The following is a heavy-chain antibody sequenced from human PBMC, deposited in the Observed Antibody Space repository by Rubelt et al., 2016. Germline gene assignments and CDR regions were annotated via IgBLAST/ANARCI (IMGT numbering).Heavy chain of an antibody. D-gene: IGHD5-18*01. J-gene: IGHJ4*02. V-gene: IGHV3-30*04. CDR3: ARDVDTAMFGYFDY. CDR2: ISYDGSNK. Sequence: QVQLVESGGGVVQPGRSLRLSCAASGFTFSSYAMHWVRQAPGKGLEWVAVISYDGSNKYYADSVKGRFTISRDNSKNTLYLQMNSLRAEDTAVYYCARDVDTAMFGYFDYWGQGTLVTVSS. CDR1: GFTFSSYA.